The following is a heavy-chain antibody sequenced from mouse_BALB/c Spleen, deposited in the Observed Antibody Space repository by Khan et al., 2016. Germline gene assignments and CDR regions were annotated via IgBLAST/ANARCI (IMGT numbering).Heavy chain of an antibody. Sequence: VQLQQSGAELVRSGASVKLSCTAAGFNIKDYYMHWVKQRPEQGLEWIGWIEPENGDTEYAPKFQGKATMTADTSSNTAYLQLSSLTSEDTAVYYCSACDYNAMDYWGQGTSVTVSS. CDR1: GFNIKDYY. CDR3: SACDYNAMDY. V-gene: IGHV14-4*02. CDR2: IEPENGDT. J-gene: IGHJ4*01.